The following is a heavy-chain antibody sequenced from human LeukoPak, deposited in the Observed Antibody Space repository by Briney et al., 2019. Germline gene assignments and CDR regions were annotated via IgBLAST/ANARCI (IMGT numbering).Heavy chain of an antibody. D-gene: IGHD3-22*01. CDR3: ARDDGGYYLNWFDP. V-gene: IGHV4-61*02. CDR1: GGSISSGSYY. Sequence: SQTLSLTCPVYGGSISSGSYYWSWLRHPAGKGLEWIGRIYTSGSTNHNPPLKSRVTISVDTSKNQFSLKLSSGTAADTAVYYCARDDGGYYLNWFDPWGQGTLVTVSS. J-gene: IGHJ5*02. CDR2: IYTSGST.